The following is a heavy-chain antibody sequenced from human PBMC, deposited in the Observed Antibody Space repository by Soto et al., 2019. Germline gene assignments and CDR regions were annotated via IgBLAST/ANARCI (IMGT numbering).Heavy chain of an antibody. CDR1: GGSISSSSYY. CDR3: ARHTPAISISDH. V-gene: IGHV4-39*01. J-gene: IGHJ4*02. CDR2: IYYSGST. Sequence: QLQLQESGPGLVKPSETLSLTCTVSGGSISSSSYYWDWIRQPPGKGLEWIGSIYYSGSTYYNPSLKRRVTISVYTSKNQFSLKLSSVTAADTAVYYCARHTPAISISDHWGQGTLVTVSS. D-gene: IGHD2-15*01.